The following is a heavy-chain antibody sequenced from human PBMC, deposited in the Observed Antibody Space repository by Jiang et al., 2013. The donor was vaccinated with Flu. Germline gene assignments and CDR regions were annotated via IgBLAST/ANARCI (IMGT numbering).Heavy chain of an antibody. V-gene: IGHV4-31*03. CDR1: GGSISTGGYY. D-gene: IGHD1-26*01. CDR2: IYDSGIT. J-gene: IGHJ6*02. CDR3: ARGREAGSYYYGMDV. Sequence: GLVKPSQTLSLTCSVSGGSISTGGYYWSWLRQHPGKGLEWIGYIYDSGITYYNPSLRSRVSLSIDTSKNQFXLKLNSVTAADTAVYYCARGREAGSYYYGMDVWGPGTTVT.